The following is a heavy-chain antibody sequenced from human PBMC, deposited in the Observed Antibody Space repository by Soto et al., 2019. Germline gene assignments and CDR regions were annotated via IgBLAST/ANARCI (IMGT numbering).Heavy chain of an antibody. V-gene: IGHV4-59*01. CDR3: ARVIGGYDYYYYYGMDV. CDR2: IYYRGST. Sequence: SETLSLTCTVSGGSISSYYWSWIRQPPGKGLEWIGYIYYRGSTNYNPSLKSRVSISVATSKNQFSLKLSSVTAADTAVYYCARVIGGYDYYYYYGMDVWGQGTTVTVSS. CDR1: GGSISSYY. D-gene: IGHD5-12*01. J-gene: IGHJ6*02.